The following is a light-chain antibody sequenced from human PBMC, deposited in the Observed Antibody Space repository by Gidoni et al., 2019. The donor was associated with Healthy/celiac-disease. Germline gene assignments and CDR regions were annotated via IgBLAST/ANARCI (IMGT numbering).Light chain of an antibody. V-gene: IGKV1-33*01. J-gene: IGKJ4*01. CDR3: QQYDNLPLT. CDR2: GAS. CDR1: QDISNY. Sequence: DIQMTQFPSSLSASVGDRVTITCQASQDISNYLNWYQQKPGKAPKLLIYGASNWETGVPSRFSGSGSGTDFTFTISSLQPEDIATYYCQQYDNLPLTFXXXTKVEIK.